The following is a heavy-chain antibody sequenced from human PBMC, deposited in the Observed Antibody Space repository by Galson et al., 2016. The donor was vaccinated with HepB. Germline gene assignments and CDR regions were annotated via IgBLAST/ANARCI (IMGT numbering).Heavy chain of an antibody. Sequence: SLRLSCAASGFTFSTYSMNWVRQAPGKGLEWVSYISRSSSTIHYADSVKGRFTISRDNAKNSLYPQVNSLRDEDTAVYYCASALGIHDYYGMDVWGQGTTVTVAS. J-gene: IGHJ6*02. CDR1: GFTFSTYS. D-gene: IGHD5-18*01. CDR3: ASALGIHDYYGMDV. CDR2: ISRSSSTI. V-gene: IGHV3-48*02.